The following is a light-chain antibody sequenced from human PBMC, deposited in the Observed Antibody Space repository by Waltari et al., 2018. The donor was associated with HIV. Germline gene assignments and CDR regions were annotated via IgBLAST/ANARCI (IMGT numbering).Light chain of an antibody. J-gene: IGLJ2*01. CDR1: SSNTGNHA. CDR3: AAWDDSLNGVV. V-gene: IGLV1-36*01. CDR2: YDD. Sequence: QSVLTQPPSVSEAPRPGVTIPRSGSSSNTGNHAVNWYQQLPGKPPKLLIYYDDLLASGVSDRFSGSKSGTSASLAISGLQSEDESDYYCAAWDDSLNGVVFGGGTKLTVL.